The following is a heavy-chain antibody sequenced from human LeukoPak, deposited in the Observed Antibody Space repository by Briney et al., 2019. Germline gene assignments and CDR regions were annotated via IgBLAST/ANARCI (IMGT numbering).Heavy chain of an antibody. CDR3: ARTYNWNDAFDY. CDR2: INPNSGGT. Sequence: ASVTVSCKASGYTFTGYSMHWVRQAPGQGLEWMGWINPNSGGTNYAQKFQGRVTMTRDTSISTAYMELSRLRSDDTAVYYCARTYNWNDAFDYWGQGTLVTVSS. D-gene: IGHD1-1*01. CDR1: GYTFTGYS. V-gene: IGHV1-2*02. J-gene: IGHJ4*02.